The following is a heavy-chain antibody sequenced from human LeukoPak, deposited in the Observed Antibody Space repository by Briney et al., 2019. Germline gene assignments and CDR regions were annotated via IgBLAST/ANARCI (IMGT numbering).Heavy chain of an antibody. D-gene: IGHD3-22*01. Sequence: GASVKVSCKASGGTFTSYAISWVRQAPDQGLEWMGGIIPIFGTANYAQKFQGRVTITADESTSTAYMGLSSLRSEDTAVYYCAREEHYYDSSGYRYDYWGQGTLVTVSS. CDR2: IIPIFGTA. J-gene: IGHJ4*02. CDR3: AREEHYYDSSGYRYDY. CDR1: GGTFTSYA. V-gene: IGHV1-69*13.